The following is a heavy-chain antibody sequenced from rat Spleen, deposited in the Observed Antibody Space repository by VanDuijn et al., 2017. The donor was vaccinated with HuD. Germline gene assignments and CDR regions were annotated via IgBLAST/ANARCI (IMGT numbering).Heavy chain of an antibody. V-gene: IGHV2-63*01. CDR2: MWYDGDT. Sequence: QVQLKESGPGLVQPSETLSLTCPVSGFSLISYSVSWVRQPSGKGPEWMGRMWYDGDTAYKSVLKSRLSISRDTSKNQVFLKMNSLQTEDTGTYYCTRDRGTIAVPPGFAYWGQGTLVTVSS. CDR1: GFSLISYS. D-gene: IGHD1-2*01. J-gene: IGHJ3*01. CDR3: TRDRGTIAVPPGFAY.